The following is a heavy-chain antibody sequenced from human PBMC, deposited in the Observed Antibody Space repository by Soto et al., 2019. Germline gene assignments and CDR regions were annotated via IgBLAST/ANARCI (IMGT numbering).Heavy chain of an antibody. J-gene: IGHJ4*02. Sequence: SETLSLTCAVYGGSFSGYYWSWIRQPPGKGLEWIGEINHSGSTNYNPSLKSRVTISVDTSKNLFSLKLSSVTAADTAVYYCARGGYYSNDYWGQGTLVTVSS. CDR2: INHSGST. V-gene: IGHV4-34*01. CDR3: ARGGYYSNDY. CDR1: GGSFSGYY. D-gene: IGHD3-16*01.